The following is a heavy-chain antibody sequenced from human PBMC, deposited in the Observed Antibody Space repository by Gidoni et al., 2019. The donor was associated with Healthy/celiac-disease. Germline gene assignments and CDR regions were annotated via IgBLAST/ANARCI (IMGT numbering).Heavy chain of an antibody. CDR3: ARDRGSSWSTFSYYYYGMDV. V-gene: IGHV3-30-3*01. CDR1: GFTFSSSA. D-gene: IGHD6-13*01. CDR2: ISYDGSNK. Sequence: QVQLVESGGGVVQPGRSLRLSCAASGFTFSSSAMPGVRQAPGKGLEWVAVISYDGSNKYYADSVKGRFTISRDNSKNTLYLQMNSLRAEDTAVYYCARDRGSSWSTFSYYYYGMDVWGQGTTVTVSS. J-gene: IGHJ6*02.